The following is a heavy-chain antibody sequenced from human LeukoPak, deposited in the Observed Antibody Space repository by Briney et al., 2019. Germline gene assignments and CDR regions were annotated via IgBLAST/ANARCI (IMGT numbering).Heavy chain of an antibody. V-gene: IGHV1-69*01. CDR3: ARGAYDSSGYYLFDY. Sequence: ASVKVSCKASGGTFSSYAISWVRQAPGQGREWMGGIIPIFGTANYAQKFQGRVTITADESTSTAYMELSSLRSEGTAVYYCARGAYDSSGYYLFDYWGQGTLVTVSS. D-gene: IGHD3-22*01. J-gene: IGHJ4*02. CDR2: IIPIFGTA. CDR1: GGTFSSYA.